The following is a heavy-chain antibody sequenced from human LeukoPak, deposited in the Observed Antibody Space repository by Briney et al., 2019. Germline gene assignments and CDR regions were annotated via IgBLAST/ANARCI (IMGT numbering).Heavy chain of an antibody. V-gene: IGHV4-34*01. CDR1: GGSFSGHY. CDR3: AREDYGDYGLDY. Sequence: SETLSLTCAVYGGSFSGHYWSWIRQPPGKGLEWIGEINHSGSTNYNPSLKSRVTISVDTSKNQFSLKLSSVTAADTAVYYCAREDYGDYGLDYWGQGTLVTVSS. D-gene: IGHD4-17*01. CDR2: INHSGST. J-gene: IGHJ4*02.